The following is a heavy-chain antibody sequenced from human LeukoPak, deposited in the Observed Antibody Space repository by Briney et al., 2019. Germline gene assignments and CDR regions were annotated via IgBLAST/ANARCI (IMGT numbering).Heavy chain of an antibody. Sequence: ASVKVSCKASGYTFTSYYMHWVRQAPGQGLEWMGWINPNSGGTNYAQKFQGRVTMTRDTSISTAYMELSRLRSDDTAVYYCARDGSDEYYYDSSGYYASWGQGTLVTVSS. CDR1: GYTFTSYY. D-gene: IGHD3-22*01. CDR3: ARDGSDEYYYDSSGYYAS. V-gene: IGHV1-2*02. J-gene: IGHJ4*02. CDR2: INPNSGGT.